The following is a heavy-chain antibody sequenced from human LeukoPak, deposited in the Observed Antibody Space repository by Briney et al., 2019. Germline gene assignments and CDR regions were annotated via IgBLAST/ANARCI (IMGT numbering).Heavy chain of an antibody. D-gene: IGHD2-2*01. CDR1: GFTFDDYG. J-gene: IGHJ6*04. CDR2: INWNGGST. CDR3: AVSCSSTSCYGRDV. Sequence: GRSLRLSCAASGFTFDDYGMSWVRQAPGKGLEWVSGINWNGGSTGYADSVKGRFTISRDNAKNSLYLQMNSLRAEDTALYHFAVSCSSTSCYGRDVWGKGTTVTVSS. V-gene: IGHV3-20*01.